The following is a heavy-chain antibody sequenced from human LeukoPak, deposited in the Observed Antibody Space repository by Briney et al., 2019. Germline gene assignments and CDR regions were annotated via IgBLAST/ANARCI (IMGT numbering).Heavy chain of an antibody. V-gene: IGHV3-15*01. J-gene: IGHJ4*02. CDR1: GFTFSTAW. D-gene: IGHD6-13*01. Sequence: GGFLRLSCAASGFTFSTAWMSWVRQAPGRGLEWVGRLKSKNDGGTADYAAPAKGRFTISRDDSKNMLYLQMNSLKTDDTAVYYCTTDWSSSSHWGQGTLVTVSS. CDR3: TTDWSSSSH. CDR2: LKSKNDGGTA.